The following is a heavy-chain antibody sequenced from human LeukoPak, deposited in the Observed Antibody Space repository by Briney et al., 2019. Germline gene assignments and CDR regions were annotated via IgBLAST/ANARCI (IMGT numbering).Heavy chain of an antibody. CDR1: GYTFTGYD. J-gene: IGHJ6*02. CDR3: AGGHNYAMDV. Sequence: ASVEVSCKASGYTFTGYDINWVRQATGQGLEWMGWVNPNSGNTGYAREFQGRVTMTRNTSISTAYMELSSLRSEDSAVYYCAGGHNYAMDVWGQGTTVTVSS. CDR2: VNPNSGNT. V-gene: IGHV1-8*01.